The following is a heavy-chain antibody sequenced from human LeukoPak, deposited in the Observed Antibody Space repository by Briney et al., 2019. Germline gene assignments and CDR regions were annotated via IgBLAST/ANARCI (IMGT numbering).Heavy chain of an antibody. D-gene: IGHD6-19*01. Sequence: GGSLRLSCAASGFTFSSYAMSWVRQAPGKGLEWVSAISGSGGSTYYADSVKGRFTISRDNSKNTLYLQMNSLRAEDTAVYYWAKILDTYSSGGYFFGGYYFDYWGQGTLVTVSS. CDR2: ISGSGGST. CDR3: AKILDTYSSGGYFFGGYYFDY. J-gene: IGHJ4*02. V-gene: IGHV3-23*01. CDR1: GFTFSSYA.